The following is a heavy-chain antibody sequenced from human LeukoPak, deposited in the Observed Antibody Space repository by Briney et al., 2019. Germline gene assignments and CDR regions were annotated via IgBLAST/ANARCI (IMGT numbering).Heavy chain of an antibody. V-gene: IGHV1-18*01. CDR3: ARDIAYDYVWGSYRPFDY. CDR2: ISAYNGNT. Sequence: ASVKVSCKASGYTFTSYGISWVRQAPGQGLEWMGWISAYNGNTNYAQKLQGRVTMTTDTSTSTAYMELRSLRSDDTAVYYCARDIAYDYVWGSYRPFDYWGQGTLVTVSS. J-gene: IGHJ4*02. CDR1: GYTFTSYG. D-gene: IGHD3-16*02.